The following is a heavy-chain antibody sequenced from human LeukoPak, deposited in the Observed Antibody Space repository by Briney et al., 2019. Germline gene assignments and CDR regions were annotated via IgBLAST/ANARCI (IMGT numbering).Heavy chain of an antibody. CDR2: ISYDGSNK. Sequence: GGSLRLSCAASGFTFSSYAMHWVRQAPGKGLEWVAVISYDGSNKYYADSVKGRFTISRDNSKNTLYLQMNSLTTEDTAVYYCAKGLPGATDRGFDNWGQGTLVTVSS. CDR3: AKGLPGATDRGFDN. D-gene: IGHD1-14*01. CDR1: GFTFSSYA. J-gene: IGHJ4*02. V-gene: IGHV3-30-3*01.